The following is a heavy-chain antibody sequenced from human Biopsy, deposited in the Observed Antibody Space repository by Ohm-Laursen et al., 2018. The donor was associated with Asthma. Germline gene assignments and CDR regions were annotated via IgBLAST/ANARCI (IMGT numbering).Heavy chain of an antibody. D-gene: IGHD6-19*01. CDR3: ARESSVAGSSDFDY. CDR1: GFTFSSFA. CDR2: ITRGAGRT. J-gene: IGHJ4*02. V-gene: IGHV3-23*01. Sequence: SLRLSCAASGFTFSSFAMSRVRQAPGKGLEWVSAITRGAGRTDYADSVKGRFTISRDNSKNTLYLQMNSLRAEDTAVYYCARESSVAGSSDFDYWGQGTLVTVSS.